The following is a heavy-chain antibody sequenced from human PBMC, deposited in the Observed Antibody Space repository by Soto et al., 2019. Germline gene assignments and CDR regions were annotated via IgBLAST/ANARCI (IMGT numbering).Heavy chain of an antibody. CDR1: GGSISSYY. CDR2: IYYSGST. Sequence: QVQLQESGPGLVKPSETLSLTCTVSGGSISSYYWSWIRQPPGKGLEWIGYIYYSGSTNYNPSLKCRVTISVDTSKNQFSLKLSSVTAADTAVYYCARGGGYYGSGSYWFDPWGQGTLVTVSS. CDR3: ARGGGYYGSGSYWFDP. V-gene: IGHV4-59*01. D-gene: IGHD3-10*01. J-gene: IGHJ5*02.